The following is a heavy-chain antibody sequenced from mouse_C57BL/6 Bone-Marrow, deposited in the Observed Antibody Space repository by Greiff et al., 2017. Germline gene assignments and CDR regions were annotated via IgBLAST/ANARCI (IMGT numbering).Heavy chain of an antibody. CDR2: INPGSGGP. D-gene: IGHD1-1*01. Sequence: VKLMESGAELVRPGTSVKVSCKASGYAFTNSLLEWVKQRPGKGLEWIGVINPGSGGPNYNEKFKGTAALTADKSSSTDYMQLNILTSEDSAVYFCARGYYYGKGYFDVWGTGTTVTVSS. CDR3: ARGYYYGKGYFDV. V-gene: IGHV1-54*01. J-gene: IGHJ1*03. CDR1: GYAFTNSL.